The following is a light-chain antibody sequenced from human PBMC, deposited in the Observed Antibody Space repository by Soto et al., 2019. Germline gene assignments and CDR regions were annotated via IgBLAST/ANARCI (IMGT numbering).Light chain of an antibody. CDR3: SSYTSSSTPYV. CDR1: SSDIGAYNY. Sequence: QSVLTQPPSASGSPGQSVTISCTGTSSDIGAYNYVSWYQQHPGKAPKLLIYDVTKRPSGVPDRFSGSKSGNTASLTISGLQAEDEADYYCSSYTSSSTPYVFGTGTKVTVL. J-gene: IGLJ1*01. CDR2: DVT. V-gene: IGLV2-8*01.